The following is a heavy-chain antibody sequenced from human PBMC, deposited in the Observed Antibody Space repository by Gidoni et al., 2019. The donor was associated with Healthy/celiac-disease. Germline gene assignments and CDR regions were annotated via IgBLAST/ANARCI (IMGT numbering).Heavy chain of an antibody. CDR2: IWYDGSNK. J-gene: IGHJ4*02. V-gene: IGHV3-33*01. D-gene: IGHD6-13*01. CDR1: GFTCSSYG. Sequence: QVQLVESGGGVDQPGRSLRPSCAASGFTCSSYGMPWVRQAPGKGLEWVAVIWYDGSNKYYADSVKGRFTISRDNSKNTLYLQMNSLRAEDTAVYYCARDLAAAGYFDYWGQGTLVTVSS. CDR3: ARDLAAAGYFDY.